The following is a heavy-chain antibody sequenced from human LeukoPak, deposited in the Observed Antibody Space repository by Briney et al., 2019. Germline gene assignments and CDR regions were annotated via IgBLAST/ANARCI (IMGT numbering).Heavy chain of an antibody. V-gene: IGHV4-34*01. D-gene: IGHD6-13*01. Sequence: SETLSLTCAVDGGCFRGYYWSWIRQPPGKGLEWIGEINHSGSTNYNPSLKSRVTISVDTSKNQFSLKLSSVTAADTAVYYCARAPNAAGHYFDYWGQGTLVTVSS. CDR2: INHSGST. CDR3: ARAPNAAGHYFDY. CDR1: GGCFRGYY. J-gene: IGHJ4*02.